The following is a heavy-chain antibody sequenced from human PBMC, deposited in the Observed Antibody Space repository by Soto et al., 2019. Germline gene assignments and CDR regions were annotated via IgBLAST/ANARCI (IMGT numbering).Heavy chain of an antibody. CDR1: GYTFTSYG. J-gene: IGHJ6*01. Sequence: QVQLVQSGAEVKKPGASVKVSCKASGYTFTSYGISWVRQAPGQGLEWMGWISAYNGNTNYAQKLQRRVTMTTDTSTSTAHVERRRIRSDDTAVYYWGSRVVLSNGMDVWGQGTTVTVSS. V-gene: IGHV1-18*01. CDR3: GSRVVLSNGMDV. CDR2: ISAYNGNT. D-gene: IGHD2-8*02.